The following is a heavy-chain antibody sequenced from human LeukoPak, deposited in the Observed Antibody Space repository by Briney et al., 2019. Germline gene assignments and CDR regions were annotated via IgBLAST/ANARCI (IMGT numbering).Heavy chain of an antibody. V-gene: IGHV3-30*18. J-gene: IGHJ4*02. D-gene: IGHD2-2*01. CDR1: GFTFSNYG. CDR3: AKPTPVLSAAMAGSEY. Sequence: GRSLRLSCAASGFTFSNYGMHWVRQAPGKGLEWVAVISYDGSNKNHADSVKGRFTISRDNSKNTLYLQMNSLRAEDTAVYYCAKPTPVLSAAMAGSEYWGQGTLVTVSS. CDR2: ISYDGSNK.